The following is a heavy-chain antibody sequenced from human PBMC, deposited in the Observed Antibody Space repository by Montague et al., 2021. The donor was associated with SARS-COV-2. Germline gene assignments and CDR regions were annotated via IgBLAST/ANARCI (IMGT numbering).Heavy chain of an antibody. CDR3: ARAGRTIFGVITLVDY. CDR1: GGSISNYY. CDR2: TYSSGSI. Sequence: SETLSLTCSVSGGSISNYYWSWIRQSAGKGLEWIGRTYSSGSINYNPSLKSRVTMSVDTSKNQFSLKLNSVTAADTAVYFCARAGRTIFGVITLVDYWGQGTLVTVSS. J-gene: IGHJ4*02. D-gene: IGHD3-3*01. V-gene: IGHV4-4*07.